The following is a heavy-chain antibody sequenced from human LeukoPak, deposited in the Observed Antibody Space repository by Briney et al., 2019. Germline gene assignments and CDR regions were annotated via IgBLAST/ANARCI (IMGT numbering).Heavy chain of an antibody. Sequence: GASVKVSCKASGYTFTSYGISWVRQAPGQGLEWMGWISAYIGNTNYAQKLQGRVTMTTDTSTSTAYMELRSLRSDDTAVYYCARSYEYYDFWSGYLGDYWGQGTLVTVSS. V-gene: IGHV1-18*01. D-gene: IGHD3-3*01. J-gene: IGHJ4*02. CDR1: GYTFTSYG. CDR3: ARSYEYYDFWSGYLGDY. CDR2: ISAYIGNT.